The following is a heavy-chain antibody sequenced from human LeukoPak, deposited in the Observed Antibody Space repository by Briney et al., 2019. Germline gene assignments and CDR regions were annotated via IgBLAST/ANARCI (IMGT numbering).Heavy chain of an antibody. J-gene: IGHJ4*02. Sequence: GGSLRLSCAASGFTFSSYAMHWVRQAPGKGLEWVAVISYDGSNKYYADSVKGRFTISRDNSKNTLYLQMNSLRAEDTAVYYCAKDKDDFWSGYYPFDYWGQGTLVTVSS. V-gene: IGHV3-30-3*01. CDR1: GFTFSSYA. CDR2: ISYDGSNK. CDR3: AKDKDDFWSGYYPFDY. D-gene: IGHD3-3*01.